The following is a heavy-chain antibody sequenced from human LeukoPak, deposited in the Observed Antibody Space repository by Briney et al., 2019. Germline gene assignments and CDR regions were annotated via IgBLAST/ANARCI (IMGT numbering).Heavy chain of an antibody. CDR3: ATSPLTNWGSGSYYYYMDV. J-gene: IGHJ6*03. Sequence: ASVKVSCKASGYTFTGYYIHWVRQAPGQGLEWMGWINPNSGGTNYAQNFQGRVTMTRDTSISTAYMGLSRLRSDDRAVYYCATSPLTNWGSGSYYYYMDVWGKGTTVTISS. CDR1: GYTFTGYY. D-gene: IGHD7-27*01. V-gene: IGHV1-2*02. CDR2: INPNSGGT.